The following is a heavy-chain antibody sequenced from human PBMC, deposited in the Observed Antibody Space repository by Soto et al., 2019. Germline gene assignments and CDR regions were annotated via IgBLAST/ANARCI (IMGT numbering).Heavy chain of an antibody. Sequence: PSETLSLTCSLSGGAIGGYYWSWIRQPPGKALEWIGYVSYSGSTDYHPSLKSRVTISVDTSKNQFSLKLSSVTAADTAVYYCARARGFGYVLGYYFDYWGQGTLVTVSS. CDR3: ARARGFGYVLGYYFDY. CDR1: GGAIGGYY. D-gene: IGHD3-10*01. V-gene: IGHV4-59*12. J-gene: IGHJ4*02. CDR2: VSYSGST.